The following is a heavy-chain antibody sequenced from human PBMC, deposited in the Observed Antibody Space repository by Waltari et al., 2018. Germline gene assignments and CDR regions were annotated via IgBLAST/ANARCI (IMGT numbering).Heavy chain of an antibody. J-gene: IGHJ6*02. CDR3: ARGYCSSTSCYYYYGMDV. CDR1: GGSFSGYY. Sequence: QVQLQQWGAGLLKPSETLSLTCAVYGGSFSGYYWSWIGQPPGKGLEWIGEINHSGSTNYNPSLKSRVTISVDTSKNQFSLKLSSVTAADTAVYYCARGYCSSTSCYYYYGMDVWGQGTTVTVSS. CDR2: INHSGST. V-gene: IGHV4-34*01. D-gene: IGHD2-2*01.